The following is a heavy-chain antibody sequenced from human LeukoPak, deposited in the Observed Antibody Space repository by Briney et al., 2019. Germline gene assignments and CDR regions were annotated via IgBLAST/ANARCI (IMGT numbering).Heavy chain of an antibody. Sequence: SETLSLTCTVSGGSISTYYWSWIRQPPGKGLEWIGYIYYSGTTNYNPSLRSRVTISVDTSKNQFSLNLSSVTAADTAVYYCARRIPVTGKFDYWGQGTLVTVSS. CDR2: IYYSGTT. CDR1: GGSISTYY. J-gene: IGHJ4*02. D-gene: IGHD6-19*01. V-gene: IGHV4-59*08. CDR3: ARRIPVTGKFDY.